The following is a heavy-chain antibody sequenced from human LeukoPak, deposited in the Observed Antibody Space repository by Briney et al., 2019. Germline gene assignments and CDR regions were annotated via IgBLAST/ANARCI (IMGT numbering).Heavy chain of an antibody. CDR3: ARGVVPAAPDFDY. D-gene: IGHD2-2*01. J-gene: IGHJ4*02. CDR2: INHSGST. CDR1: GGSFSGYY. Sequence: PSETLSLTCAVYGGSFSGYYWSWIRQPPGKGLEWIGEINHSGSTNYNPSLKSRVTISVDTSKNQFSLKLSSVTAADTAVYYCARGVVPAAPDFDYWGQGTLDTVSS. V-gene: IGHV4-34*01.